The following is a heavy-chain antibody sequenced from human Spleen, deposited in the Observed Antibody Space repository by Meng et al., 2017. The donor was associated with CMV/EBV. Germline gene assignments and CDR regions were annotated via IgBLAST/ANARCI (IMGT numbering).Heavy chain of an antibody. Sequence: GESLKISCAASGFTFSSYWMSWVRQAPGKGLEWVANIKQDGSEKYYVDSVKGRFTISRDNAKNSLYLQMNSLRAEDTAVYYCARERRFLDYGMDVWGQGTTVTVSS. D-gene: IGHD3-3*01. CDR1: GFTFSSYW. CDR3: ARERRFLDYGMDV. CDR2: IKQDGSEK. J-gene: IGHJ6*02. V-gene: IGHV3-7*01.